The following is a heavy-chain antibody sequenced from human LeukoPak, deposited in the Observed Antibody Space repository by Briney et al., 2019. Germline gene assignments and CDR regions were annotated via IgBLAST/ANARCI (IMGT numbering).Heavy chain of an antibody. J-gene: IGHJ4*02. CDR1: GYTFTGYY. CDR3: ARADYGDYVAADY. Sequence: ASVKVFCKASGYTFTGYYMHWVRQAPGQGLEGMGWINPNSGGTNYAQKFQGWVTMTRDTSISTAYMELSRLRSDDTAVYYCARADYGDYVAADYWGQGTLVTVSS. V-gene: IGHV1-2*04. CDR2: INPNSGGT. D-gene: IGHD4-17*01.